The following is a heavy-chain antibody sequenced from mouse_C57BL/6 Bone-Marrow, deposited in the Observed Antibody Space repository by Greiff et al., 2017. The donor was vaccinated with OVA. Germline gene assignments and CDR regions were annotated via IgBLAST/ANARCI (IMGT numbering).Heavy chain of an antibody. CDR1: GFTFSSYA. D-gene: IGHD1-1*01. CDR2: ISDGGSYT. V-gene: IGHV5-4*03. CDR3: ASPVVADWYFDV. J-gene: IGHJ1*03. Sequence: EVKLVESGGGLVKPGGSLKLSCAASGFTFSSYAMSWVRQTPEKRLEWVATISDGGSYTYYPDNVKGRFTISRDNAKNNLYLQMSHLKSEDTAMYYWASPVVADWYFDVWGTGTTVTVSS.